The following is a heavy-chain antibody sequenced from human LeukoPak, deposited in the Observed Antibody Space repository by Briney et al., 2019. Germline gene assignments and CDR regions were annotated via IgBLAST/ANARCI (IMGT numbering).Heavy chain of an antibody. Sequence: GGSLRLSCAASGFTFSNYFMHWVRQAPGKGLEWVAVIWYDGSNKYYADSVKGRFTISRDNSKNTLYLQMNSLRAEDTAVYYCARDSDTGWLRSRALYYFDYWGQGTLVTVSS. D-gene: IGHD5-12*01. J-gene: IGHJ4*02. CDR2: IWYDGSNK. V-gene: IGHV3-33*08. CDR3: ARDSDTGWLRSRALYYFDY. CDR1: GFTFSNYF.